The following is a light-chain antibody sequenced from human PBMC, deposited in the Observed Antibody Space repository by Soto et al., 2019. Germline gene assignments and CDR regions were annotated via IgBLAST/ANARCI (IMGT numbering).Light chain of an antibody. J-gene: IGLJ3*02. CDR1: SSDVGGFNF. Sequence: QSALTQPASVSGSPGQSITISCTGTSSDVGGFNFVSWYQQHPGSAPKLIIYEVSNRPSGVSDRFSGSKSGNTASLTVSGLQAEDEANYYCCSFTSSATWVFGGGTKLTVL. CDR2: EVS. V-gene: IGLV2-14*01. CDR3: CSFTSSATWV.